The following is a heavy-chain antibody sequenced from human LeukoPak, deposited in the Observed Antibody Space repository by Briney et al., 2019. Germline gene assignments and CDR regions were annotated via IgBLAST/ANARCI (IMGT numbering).Heavy chain of an antibody. J-gene: IGHJ4*02. V-gene: IGHV3-30-3*01. CDR1: GFTFSSYA. Sequence: GGSLRLSCAASGFTFSSYAMHWVRQAPGKGLEWVAVISYDGSNKYYADSVKGRFTISRDNSKNTLYLQMNSLRAEDTAVYYCARSRQGIAAAGGDYWGQRTLVTVSS. CDR3: ARSRQGIAAAGGDY. CDR2: ISYDGSNK. D-gene: IGHD6-13*01.